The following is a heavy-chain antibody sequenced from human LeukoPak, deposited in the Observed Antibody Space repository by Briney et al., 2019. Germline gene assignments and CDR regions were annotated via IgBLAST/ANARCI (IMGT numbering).Heavy chain of an antibody. V-gene: IGHV3-48*03. CDR1: GFTFSSYE. D-gene: IGHD2-15*01. Sequence: PGGSLRLSCAVSGFTFSSYEMNWVRQAPGMGLEWVSYISSSGFNIYYADSVRGRFTISRDNAKNSLYLQMNSLRAEDTAVYYCAGQSRLGYCSGGSCYSQPFDPWGQGTLVTVSS. CDR2: ISSSGFNI. J-gene: IGHJ5*02. CDR3: AGQSRLGYCSGGSCYSQPFDP.